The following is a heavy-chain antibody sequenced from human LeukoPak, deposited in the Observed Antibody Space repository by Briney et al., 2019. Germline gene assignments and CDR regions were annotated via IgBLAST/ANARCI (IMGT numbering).Heavy chain of an antibody. D-gene: IGHD3-22*01. CDR2: IYSGGST. Sequence: GGSLRLSCAASGFTVSSNYMSWVRQPPGKGLEWVSVIYSGGSTYYADSVKGRFTISRDNSKNTLYLQMNSLRAEDTAVYYCASKDSDSSGYYQLDYWGQGTLVTVSS. CDR1: GFTVSSNY. CDR3: ASKDSDSSGYYQLDY. J-gene: IGHJ4*02. V-gene: IGHV3-53*01.